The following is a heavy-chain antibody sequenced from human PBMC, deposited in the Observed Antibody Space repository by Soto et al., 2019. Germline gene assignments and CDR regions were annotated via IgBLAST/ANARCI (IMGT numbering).Heavy chain of an antibody. CDR1: GGSISSYY. V-gene: IGHV4-59*08. Sequence: SETLSLTCTVSGGSISSYYWSWIRQPPGKGLEWIGYIYYSGSTNYNPSLKSRVTISVDTSKNQFSLKLSSVTAADTAVYYCARGMSWFDPWGQGTLVTVSS. CDR3: ARGMSWFDP. CDR2: IYYSGST. J-gene: IGHJ5*02.